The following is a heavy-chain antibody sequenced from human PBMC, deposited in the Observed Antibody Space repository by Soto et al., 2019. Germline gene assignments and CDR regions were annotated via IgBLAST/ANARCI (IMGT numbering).Heavy chain of an antibody. J-gene: IGHJ4*02. D-gene: IGHD2-15*01. CDR3: ARGGHCSGGSCYYFDY. Sequence: ASVKVSCKASGYTFTSYAMHWVRQAPGQRLEWMGWINAGNGNTKYSQKFQGRVTITRDTSASTAYMELSSLRSEDTAVYYCARGGHCSGGSCYYFDYWGQGTLVTVSS. CDR1: GYTFTSYA. V-gene: IGHV1-3*01. CDR2: INAGNGNT.